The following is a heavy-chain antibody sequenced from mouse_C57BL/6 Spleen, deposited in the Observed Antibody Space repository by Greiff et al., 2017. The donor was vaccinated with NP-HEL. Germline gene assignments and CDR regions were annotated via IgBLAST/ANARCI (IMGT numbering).Heavy chain of an antibody. Sequence: EVKLVESGGGLVKPGGSLKLSCAASGFTFSDYGMHWVRQAPEKGLEWVAYISSGSSTIYYADTVKGRFTISRDNAKNTLFLQMTSLRSEDTAMYYCARPFPYQDAMDYWGQGTSVTVSS. CDR2: ISSGSSTI. J-gene: IGHJ4*01. CDR3: ARPFPYQDAMDY. CDR1: GFTFSDYG. V-gene: IGHV5-17*01.